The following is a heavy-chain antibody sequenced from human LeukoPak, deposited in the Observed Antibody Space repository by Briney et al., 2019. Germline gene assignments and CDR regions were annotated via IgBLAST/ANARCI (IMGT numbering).Heavy chain of an antibody. Sequence: GGSLRLSCAASGFTFSSYAMHWVRQAPGKGLEWVAVISYDGSNKYYADSVKGRFTISRDNSKNTLYLQMNSLRAEDTAVYYSARDGNTAMVACDAFDIWGQGTMVTVSS. CDR1: GFTFSSYA. V-gene: IGHV3-30*04. CDR3: ARDGNTAMVACDAFDI. D-gene: IGHD5-18*01. J-gene: IGHJ3*02. CDR2: ISYDGSNK.